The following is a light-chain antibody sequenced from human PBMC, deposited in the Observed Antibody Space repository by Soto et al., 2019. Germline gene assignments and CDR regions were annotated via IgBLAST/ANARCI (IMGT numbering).Light chain of an antibody. Sequence: DIQMTQSPSSLSASVGDRVTITCRASQSISNDLDWYQVKPGKAPKLLIYAASTLQSGVPSRCSGSGSGTEFTLTISSLQAEDFATYYCHQNYNVPPWSFGEGTKVEIK. CDR1: QSISND. CDR3: HQNYNVPPWS. J-gene: IGKJ1*01. CDR2: AAS. V-gene: IGKV1-39*01.